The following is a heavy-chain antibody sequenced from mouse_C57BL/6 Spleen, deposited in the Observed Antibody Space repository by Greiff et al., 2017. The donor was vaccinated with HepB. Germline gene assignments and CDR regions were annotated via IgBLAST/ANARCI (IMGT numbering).Heavy chain of an antibody. Sequence: VQLVESGAELVRPGASVTLSCKASGYTFTDYEMHWVKQTPVHGLEWIGAIDPETGGTAYNQKFKGQAILTADKSSSTAYMVLRSLTSDDSAVYYCTIETAYFDYWGQGTTLTVSS. CDR2: IDPETGGT. CDR1: GYTFTDYE. V-gene: IGHV1-15*01. CDR3: TIETAYFDY. J-gene: IGHJ2*01.